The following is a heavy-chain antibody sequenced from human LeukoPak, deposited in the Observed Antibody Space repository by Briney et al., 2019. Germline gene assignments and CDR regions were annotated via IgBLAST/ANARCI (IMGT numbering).Heavy chain of an antibody. Sequence: ASVKVSCKASGGTFSSYAISWVRQAPGQGLEWMGRVIPILGIANYAQKFQGRVTMTEDTSTDTAYMELSSLRSEDTAVYYCATLYSYWGQGTLVTVSS. CDR3: ATLYSY. V-gene: IGHV1-69*04. J-gene: IGHJ4*02. CDR2: VIPILGIA. CDR1: GGTFSSYA. D-gene: IGHD4-4*01.